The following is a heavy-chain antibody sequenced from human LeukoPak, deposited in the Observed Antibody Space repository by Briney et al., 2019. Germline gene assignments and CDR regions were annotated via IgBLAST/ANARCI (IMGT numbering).Heavy chain of an antibody. CDR2: FDPEDGET. CDR3: ATVWTGYFDWSPRY. J-gene: IGHJ4*02. Sequence: ASVKVSCKVSGYTLTELSMHWVRLAPGKGLEWMGGFDPEDGETIYAQKFQGRVTMTEDTSTDTAYMELSSLRSEDTAVYYCATVWTGYFDWSPRYWGQGTLVTVSS. CDR1: GYTLTELS. V-gene: IGHV1-24*01. D-gene: IGHD3-9*01.